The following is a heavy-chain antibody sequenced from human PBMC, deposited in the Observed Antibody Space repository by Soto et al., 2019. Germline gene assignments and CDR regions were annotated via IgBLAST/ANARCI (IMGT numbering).Heavy chain of an antibody. D-gene: IGHD6-19*01. CDR2: IYYSGST. V-gene: IGHV4-59*01. J-gene: IGHJ6*02. CDR1: GASFGTYY. Sequence: SETLSLTCAVSGASFGTYYWSWIRQPPGKGLEWIGYIYYSGSTNYNPSLKSRVTISVDTSKNQFSLKLSSVTAADTAVYYCARGIEGWYQGRYYYGMDVWGQGTTVTVSS. CDR3: ARGIEGWYQGRYYYGMDV.